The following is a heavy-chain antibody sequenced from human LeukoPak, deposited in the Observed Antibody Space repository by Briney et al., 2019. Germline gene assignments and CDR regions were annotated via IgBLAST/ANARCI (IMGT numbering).Heavy chain of an antibody. Sequence: SSETLSLTCAVYGGSFSGYYWSWIRQPPGKGLEWIGEINHSGSTNYNPSLKSRVTISVDTSKNQFSLKLSSVTAADTAVYYCARIQAVAGSTDAFDIWGQGTMVTVSS. J-gene: IGHJ3*02. V-gene: IGHV4-34*01. CDR1: GGSFSGYY. CDR2: INHSGST. D-gene: IGHD6-19*01. CDR3: ARIQAVAGSTDAFDI.